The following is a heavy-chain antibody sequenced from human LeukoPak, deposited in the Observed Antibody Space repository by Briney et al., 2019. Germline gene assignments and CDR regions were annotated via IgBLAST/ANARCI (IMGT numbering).Heavy chain of an antibody. Sequence: GESLKISCKGSGYTFTNYWIGWVRQMPGRGLEWMGIIYPGDSDTRYSPSFQGQVTISADKSISTAYLQWSSLKASDTAMYYCARRVSMVRGVIMGYFDYWGQGTLVTVSS. J-gene: IGHJ4*02. V-gene: IGHV5-51*01. CDR2: IYPGDSDT. CDR3: ARRVSMVRGVIMGYFDY. D-gene: IGHD3-10*01. CDR1: GYTFTNYW.